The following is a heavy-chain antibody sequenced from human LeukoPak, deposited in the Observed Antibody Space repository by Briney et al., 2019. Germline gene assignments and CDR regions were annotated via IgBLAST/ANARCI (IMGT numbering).Heavy chain of an antibody. Sequence: GGSLRLSCAASGFTFSSYGMHWVRQAPGKGLEWVAVISYDGSNKYYADSVKGRFTISRDNSKNTLYLQMNSLRAEDTAVYYCARDLGATPFFDYWGQGTLVTVSS. V-gene: IGHV3-30*03. CDR2: ISYDGSNK. CDR3: ARDLGATPFFDY. CDR1: GFTFSSYG. J-gene: IGHJ4*02. D-gene: IGHD1-26*01.